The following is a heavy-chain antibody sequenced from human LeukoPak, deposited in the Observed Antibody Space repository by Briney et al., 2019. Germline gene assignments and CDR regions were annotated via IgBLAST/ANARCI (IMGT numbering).Heavy chain of an antibody. CDR2: ISGSGGST. J-gene: IGHJ3*02. V-gene: IGHV3-23*01. CDR3: AKGGSITVMVVTPDAFDI. CDR1: GFTFSTYA. Sequence: GGSLRLSCAASGFTFSTYAMNWVRQAPGKGLEWVSGISGSGGSTYYADSVKGRFTISRDNSKNTVYLQMNSLRGDDTAVYYCAKGGSITVMVVTPDAFDIWGQGTTVTVSS. D-gene: IGHD3-22*01.